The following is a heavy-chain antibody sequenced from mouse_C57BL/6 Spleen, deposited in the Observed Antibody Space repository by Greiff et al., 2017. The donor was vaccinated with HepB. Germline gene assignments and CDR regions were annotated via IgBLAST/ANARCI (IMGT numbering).Heavy chain of an antibody. D-gene: IGHD2-5*01. V-gene: IGHV1-4*01. CDR2: INPSSGYT. Sequence: VQLQESGAELARPGASVKMSCKASGYTFTSYTMHWVKQRPGQGLEWIGYINPSSGYTKYNQKFKDKATLTADKSSSTAYMQLSSLTSEDSAVYYCLYSNPSYYAMDYWGQGTSVTVSS. CDR1: GYTFTSYT. J-gene: IGHJ4*01. CDR3: LYSNPSYYAMDY.